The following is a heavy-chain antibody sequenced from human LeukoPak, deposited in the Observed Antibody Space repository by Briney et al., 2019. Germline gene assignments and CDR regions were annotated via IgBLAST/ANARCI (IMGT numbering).Heavy chain of an antibody. J-gene: IGHJ4*02. CDR3: AREGVYY. CDR2: MSTSGDEI. D-gene: IGHD3-16*01. Sequence: PGGSLRLSCSASGFSFSSYFMTWARQPPGKGLEWVSVMSTSGDEIHYADSVKGRFTISRDNAKNTLYLQMNSLRAEDTAVYYCAREGVYYWGQGTLVTVSS. CDR1: GFSFSSYF. V-gene: IGHV3-21*01.